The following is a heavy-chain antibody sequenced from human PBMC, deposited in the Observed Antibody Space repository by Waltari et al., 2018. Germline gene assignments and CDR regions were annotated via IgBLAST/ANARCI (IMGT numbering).Heavy chain of an antibody. V-gene: IGHV4-39*01. CDR2: IYYLGRK. J-gene: IGHJ5*02. D-gene: IGHD6-13*01. CDR3: ARQAPGYSSSWDNWFDT. Sequence: HLQLQESGPGLVKPSETLSLTCTVSGGSISSISYYWGWILQPPGKGLEWVGSIYYLGRKYYNPSLKSRVTISVDTSKNQLSLKLSYVNAADTAVYYCARQAPGYSSSWDNWFDTWGQGTLVTVSS. CDR1: GGSISSISYY.